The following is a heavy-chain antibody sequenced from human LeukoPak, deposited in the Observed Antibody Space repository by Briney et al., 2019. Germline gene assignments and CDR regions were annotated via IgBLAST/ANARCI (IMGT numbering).Heavy chain of an antibody. CDR1: GFTFDDYA. J-gene: IGHJ5*02. CDR2: ISWNSGSI. V-gene: IGHV3-9*01. D-gene: IGHD4-17*01. CDR3: AKVRYGDYSGFDP. Sequence: PGRSLRLSCAASGFTFDDYAMHWVRQAPGKGLEWVSGISWNSGSIGYADSVKGRFTISRDNAKNSLYLQMNSLRAEVTALYYCAKVRYGDYSGFDPWGQGTLVTVSS.